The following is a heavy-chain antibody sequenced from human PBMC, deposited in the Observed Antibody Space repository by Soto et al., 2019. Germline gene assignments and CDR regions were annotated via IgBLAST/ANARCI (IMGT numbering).Heavy chain of an antibody. CDR3: AKDIAVVPAAASYFDY. Sequence: AGSLRLSCAASGFTFSSYAMSWVRHAPGKGLEWVSAISGSGGSTYYADSVKGRFTISRDNSKNTLYLQMNSLRAEDTAVYYCAKDIAVVPAAASYFDYWGQGTLVTVSS. CDR2: ISGSGGST. J-gene: IGHJ4*02. CDR1: GFTFSSYA. V-gene: IGHV3-23*01. D-gene: IGHD2-2*01.